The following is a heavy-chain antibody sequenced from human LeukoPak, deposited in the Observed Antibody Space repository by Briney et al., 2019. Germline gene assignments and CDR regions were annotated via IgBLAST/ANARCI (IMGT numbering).Heavy chain of an antibody. CDR3: ARPFSRYYYMDV. J-gene: IGHJ6*03. CDR2: IYYSGST. CDR1: GGSFSGYY. D-gene: IGHD2/OR15-2a*01. V-gene: IGHV4-34*01. Sequence: PSETLSLTCAVYGGSFSGYYWSWIRQPPGKGLEWIGNIYYSGSTYYNPSLKSRVTISVDTSKNQFSLELSSVTAADTAVYYCARPFSRYYYMDVWGKGTSVTISS.